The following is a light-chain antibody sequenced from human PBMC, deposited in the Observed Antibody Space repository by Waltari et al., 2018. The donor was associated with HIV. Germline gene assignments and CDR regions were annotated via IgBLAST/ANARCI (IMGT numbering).Light chain of an antibody. CDR1: SSAVGGYNA. CDR2: EVS. J-gene: IGLJ2*01. V-gene: IGLV2-14*01. Sequence: QSALTQTASVSGSPGQSITISCTGTSSAVGGYNAVSLYQQLPANAPELVILEVSTRPSGVSNRFSGSKSGNRASLTISGLQAEDEAYYYCSSYTSSDTVVFGGGTKVTVL. CDR3: SSYTSSDTVV.